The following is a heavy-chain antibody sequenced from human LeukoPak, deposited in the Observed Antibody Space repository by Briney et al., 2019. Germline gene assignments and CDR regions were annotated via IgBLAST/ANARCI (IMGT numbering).Heavy chain of an antibody. V-gene: IGHV3-23*01. CDR2: ISGSGGST. J-gene: IGHJ6*02. CDR3: AKVGNVLLWFGELYGMDV. Sequence: GGSLRLSCAASGFTFSSYAMSWVRQAPGKGLEWVSAISGSGGSTYYAGSVKGRFTISRDNSKNTLYLQMNSLRAEDTAVYYCAKVGNVLLWFGELYGMDVWGQGTTVTVSS. D-gene: IGHD3-10*01. CDR1: GFTFSSYA.